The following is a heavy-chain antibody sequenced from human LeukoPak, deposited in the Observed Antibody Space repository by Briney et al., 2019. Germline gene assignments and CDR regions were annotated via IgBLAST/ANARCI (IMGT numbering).Heavy chain of an antibody. CDR1: GFTFSSYA. Sequence: PGGSLRLSCAASGFTFSSYAMSWVRQAPGKGLEWVSAISGSGGSTYYADSVKGRFTISRDNSKNTLHLQMNSLRAEDTAVYYCAKDIVVVPAAIGFDYWGQGTLVTVSS. CDR2: ISGSGGST. D-gene: IGHD2-2*01. CDR3: AKDIVVVPAAIGFDY. J-gene: IGHJ4*02. V-gene: IGHV3-23*01.